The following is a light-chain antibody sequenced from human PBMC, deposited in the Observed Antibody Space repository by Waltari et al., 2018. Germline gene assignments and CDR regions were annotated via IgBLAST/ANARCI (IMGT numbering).Light chain of an antibody. V-gene: IGKV3-11*01. CDR1: QSVSRY. CDR3: QQRSNWLFT. Sequence: ETVLTQSQATLSLSPGERATLSCRASQSVSRYLAWYQQKPGQAPRLLIYDASNRATGIPARFSGSGSGTDFTLTISSLEPEDFAVYYCQQRSNWLFTFGPGTKVDIK. CDR2: DAS. J-gene: IGKJ3*01.